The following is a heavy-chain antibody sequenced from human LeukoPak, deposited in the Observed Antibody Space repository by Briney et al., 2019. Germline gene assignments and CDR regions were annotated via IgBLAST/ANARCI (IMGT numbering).Heavy chain of an antibody. J-gene: IGHJ6*02. Sequence: SVKVSCKASGGTFSSYAISWVRQAPGQGLEWMGGIIPIFGTANYAQKFQGRVTITADESTSTAYMKLSSLRSEDTAVYYCASGKYCSSTSCQISNYYYYYGMDVWGQGTTVTVSS. CDR2: IIPIFGTA. CDR1: GGTFSSYA. D-gene: IGHD2-2*01. CDR3: ASGKYCSSTSCQISNYYYYYGMDV. V-gene: IGHV1-69*13.